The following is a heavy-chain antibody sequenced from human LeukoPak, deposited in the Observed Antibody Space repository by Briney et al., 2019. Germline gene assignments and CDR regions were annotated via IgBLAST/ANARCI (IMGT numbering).Heavy chain of an antibody. CDR2: ISSSSSYI. J-gene: IGHJ5*02. CDR3: AGSVTIDFNWFDP. Sequence: GGSLRLSCAASGFTFSSYSMNWVRQAPGKGLEWVSSISSSSSYIYYADSVKGRFTTSRDNAKNSLYLQMNSLRAEDTAVYYCAGSVTIDFNWFDPWGQGTLVTVSS. CDR1: GFTFSSYS. D-gene: IGHD4-17*01. V-gene: IGHV3-21*01.